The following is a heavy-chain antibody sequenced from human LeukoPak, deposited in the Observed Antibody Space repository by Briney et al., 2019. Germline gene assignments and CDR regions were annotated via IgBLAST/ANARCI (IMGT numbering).Heavy chain of an antibody. J-gene: IGHJ4*02. CDR3: AKGYSGYDWSLVDY. Sequence: GGSLRLSCAASGFTFSSYAMHWVRQAPGKGLEWVAVISYDGSNKYYADSVKGRFTISRDNSKNTLYLQMNSLRAEDTAVYYCAKGYSGYDWSLVDYWGQGTLVTVSS. CDR1: GFTFSSYA. CDR2: ISYDGSNK. V-gene: IGHV3-30-3*01. D-gene: IGHD5-12*01.